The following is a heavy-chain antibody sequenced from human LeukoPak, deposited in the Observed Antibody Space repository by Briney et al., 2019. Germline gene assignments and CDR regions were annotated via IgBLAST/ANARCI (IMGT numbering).Heavy chain of an antibody. CDR1: GGTFSSYA. V-gene: IGHV1-69*04. D-gene: IGHD2-2*02. Sequence: SVKVSCKASGGTFSSYAISWVRQAPGQGLEWMGRIIPIFGIANYAQKFQGRVTITAAKSTSTAYMELSSLRSEDTAVYYCAMAGYCSSTSCYTGSGPYYYYGMDVWGQGTTVTVSS. J-gene: IGHJ6*02. CDR2: IIPIFGIA. CDR3: AMAGYCSSTSCYTGSGPYYYYGMDV.